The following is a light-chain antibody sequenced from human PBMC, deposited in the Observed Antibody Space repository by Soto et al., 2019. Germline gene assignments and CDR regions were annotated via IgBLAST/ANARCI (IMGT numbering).Light chain of an antibody. V-gene: IGKV3-11*01. J-gene: IGKJ2*01. CDR1: QSVGSY. Sequence: EFVLTQSPATLSLSPGERATLSCRASQSVGSYLAWYQHKPGQAPRLLIYGASNRATDIPGRFSGRGSGTDFTLTISSLESGDSAVYYCQQRDKWPRTFGQGTKLEIK. CDR3: QQRDKWPRT. CDR2: GAS.